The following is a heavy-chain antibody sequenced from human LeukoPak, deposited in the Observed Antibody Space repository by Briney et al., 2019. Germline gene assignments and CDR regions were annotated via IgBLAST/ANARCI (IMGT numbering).Heavy chain of an antibody. Sequence: GGSLRLSCAASGFTFSSYEMNWVRQAPGKGLEGVAVISYDGSNKYYADSVKGRFTISRDNAKNSLYLQMNSLRAEDTAVYYCARDTGVYGSGSSDYWGQGTLVTVSS. D-gene: IGHD3-10*01. CDR3: ARDTGVYGSGSSDY. CDR1: GFTFSSYE. CDR2: ISYDGSNK. V-gene: IGHV3-30*03. J-gene: IGHJ4*02.